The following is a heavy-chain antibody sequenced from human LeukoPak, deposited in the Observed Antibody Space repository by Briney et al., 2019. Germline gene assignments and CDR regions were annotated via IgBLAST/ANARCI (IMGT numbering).Heavy chain of an antibody. D-gene: IGHD3-22*01. CDR3: ARSNYYDSNGHLDY. CDR1: GGTFSSYA. J-gene: IGHJ4*02. V-gene: IGHV1-69*05. Sequence: SVKVSCKASGGTFSSYAISWVRQAPGQGLEWMGGIIPIFGTANYAQKFQGRVTITRDTSASTAYMELSSLRSEDMAVYYCARSNYYDSNGHLDYWGQGTLVTVSS. CDR2: IIPIFGTA.